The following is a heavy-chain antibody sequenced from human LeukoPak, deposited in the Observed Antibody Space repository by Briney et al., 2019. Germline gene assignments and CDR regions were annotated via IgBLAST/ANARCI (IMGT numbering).Heavy chain of an antibody. CDR1: GFTFSSYS. Sequence: PGGSLRLSCAASGFTFSSYSMNWVRQAPGKGLEWVSSISSSSSYIYYADSVKGRFTISRDNAKNSLYLQTNSLRAEDTAVYYCARVGRYDFWSGYSGCFDYWGQGTLVTVSS. CDR2: ISSSSSYI. V-gene: IGHV3-21*01. D-gene: IGHD3-3*01. J-gene: IGHJ4*02. CDR3: ARVGRYDFWSGYSGCFDY.